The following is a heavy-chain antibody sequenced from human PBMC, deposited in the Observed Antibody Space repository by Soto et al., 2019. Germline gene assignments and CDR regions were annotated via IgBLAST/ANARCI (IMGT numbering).Heavy chain of an antibody. V-gene: IGHV3-11*01. CDR3: ARHRKLVPGEDS. Sequence: QVQLVASGGGLVKPGGSLRLSCAASGFTFTDYYMSWIRQAPGKGLEWVSYIDSSDTTIYYADSVRGRFTVARDNAKNSLYLQMNSLRADDTAVYYCARHRKLVPGEDSWGQGTLVTVAS. CDR2: IDSSDTTI. D-gene: IGHD2-8*02. J-gene: IGHJ4*02. CDR1: GFTFTDYY.